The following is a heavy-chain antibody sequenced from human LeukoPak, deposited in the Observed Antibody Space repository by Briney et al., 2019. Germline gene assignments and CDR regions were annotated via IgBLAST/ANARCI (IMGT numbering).Heavy chain of an antibody. CDR1: GYTLTELS. CDR2: INPSSGST. CDR3: ASHFDWLSY. Sequence: ASVKVSCKVSGYTLTELSMHWVRQAPGQGLEWMGIINPSSGSTSYAQKFQGRVTMTRDTSTSTVYMELSSLRSEDTAVYYCASHFDWLSYWGQGTLVTVSS. V-gene: IGHV1-46*03. D-gene: IGHD3-9*01. J-gene: IGHJ4*02.